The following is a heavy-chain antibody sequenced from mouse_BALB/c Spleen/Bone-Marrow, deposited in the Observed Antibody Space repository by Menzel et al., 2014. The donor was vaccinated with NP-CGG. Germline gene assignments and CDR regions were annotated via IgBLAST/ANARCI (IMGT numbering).Heavy chain of an antibody. CDR2: ISGGSSII. CDR3: ARKDYFGYAAMDY. J-gene: IGHJ4*01. D-gene: IGHD1-2*01. Sequence: VQLKESGGGLVQPGGSRKLSCAASGFTFSSFGMRWVRQAPEKGLEWVAYISGGSSIIYYADTVKGRFTISRDNPKNTLFLQMTSLRSEDTAIYYCARKDYFGYAAMDYWGQGTSVTVSS. V-gene: IGHV5-17*02. CDR1: GFTFSSFG.